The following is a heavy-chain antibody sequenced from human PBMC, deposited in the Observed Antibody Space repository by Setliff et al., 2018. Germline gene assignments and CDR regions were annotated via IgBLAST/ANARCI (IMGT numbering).Heavy chain of an antibody. CDR3: ARGFDVCGGGACYTDGPYYFDY. CDR2: IYTRGST. J-gene: IGHJ4*02. CDR1: GGSINEANYY. V-gene: IGHV4-61*09. Sequence: SETLSLTCTVSGGSINEANYYWSWIRQPAGKGLEWIGHIYTRGSTNYNPSLKSRVTISVDTSKNQFSLKLSAVTAADTAVYYCARGFDVCGGGACYTDGPYYFDYWGLGTLVTVSS. D-gene: IGHD2-21*02.